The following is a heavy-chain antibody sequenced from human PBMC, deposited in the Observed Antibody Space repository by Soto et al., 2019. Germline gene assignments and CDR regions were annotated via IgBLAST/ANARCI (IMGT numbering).Heavy chain of an antibody. Sequence: HPGGSLRLSCTASGFSFSTYSMSWVRQAPGKGLEWVSGLSATGYSTYYADSVEGRFTISRDNSKNTLYLQMNSLRAEDTAVYYCASGGRFGELLLLTWGQGTLVTVSS. V-gene: IGHV3-23*01. CDR1: GFSFSTYS. CDR3: ASGGRFGELLLLT. D-gene: IGHD3-10*01. CDR2: LSATGYST. J-gene: IGHJ5*02.